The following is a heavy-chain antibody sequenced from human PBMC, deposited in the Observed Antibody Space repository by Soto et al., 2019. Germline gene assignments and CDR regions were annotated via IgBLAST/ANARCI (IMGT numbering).Heavy chain of an antibody. Sequence: SSETLSLTCTVSGGSISSDDYYWSWIRQPPGKGLEWIGYIYYSGRTAYNPSLKSRLIISIDTSKNQFSLNLNSVSGADTAVYYCARELSNSPDYFDYWGQGALVTVPQ. J-gene: IGHJ4*02. CDR3: ARELSNSPDYFDY. D-gene: IGHD6-6*01. CDR1: GGSISSDDYY. CDR2: IYYSGRT. V-gene: IGHV4-30-4*01.